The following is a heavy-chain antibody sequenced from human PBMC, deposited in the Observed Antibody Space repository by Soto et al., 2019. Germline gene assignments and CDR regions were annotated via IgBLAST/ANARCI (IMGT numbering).Heavy chain of an antibody. CDR3: ARVSRGSPYYYAMDV. J-gene: IGHJ6*02. CDR1: GFSLDNNKMG. CDR2: IFSDDEK. D-gene: IGHD3-10*01. Sequence: QVTLKESDPVLVKPTETLTLTCTVSGFSLDNNKMGVSWIRQPPGKALEWLANIFSDDEKSYSTSLKRRLTIPQDTSKSQVVLKVTNLDPVDTATHYCARVSRGSPYYYAMDVWGQGTTVTVSS. V-gene: IGHV2-26*01.